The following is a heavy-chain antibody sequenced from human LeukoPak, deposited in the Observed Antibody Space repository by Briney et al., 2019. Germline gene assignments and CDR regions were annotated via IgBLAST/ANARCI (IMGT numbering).Heavy chain of an antibody. CDR2: INPNSGGT. CDR3: ARAVAGTQDAFDI. V-gene: IGHV1-2*02. CDR1: GYTFTGYY. J-gene: IGHJ3*02. D-gene: IGHD6-19*01. Sequence: ASVKVSCKASGYTFTGYYMHWVRQAPGQGLEWMGWINPNSGGTNYALKFQGRVTMTRDTSISTAYMELSRLRSDDTAVYYCARAVAGTQDAFDIWGQGTMVTVSS.